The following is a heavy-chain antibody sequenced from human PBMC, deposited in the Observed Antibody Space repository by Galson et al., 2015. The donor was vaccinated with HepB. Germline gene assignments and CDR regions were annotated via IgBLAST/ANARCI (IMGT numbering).Heavy chain of an antibody. CDR1: GFTFRRYD. CDR3: TSLWNDAFDI. D-gene: IGHD2-21*01. J-gene: IGHJ3*02. CDR2: ITSSTGNT. Sequence: SLRLSCAASGFTFRRYDMSWVRQAPGKGLEWVSSITSSTGNTFYADSVKGRLTISRDNSKNTLYLQMNSLRAEDTAVYYCTSLWNDAFDIWGQGTMVTVSS. V-gene: IGHV3-23*01.